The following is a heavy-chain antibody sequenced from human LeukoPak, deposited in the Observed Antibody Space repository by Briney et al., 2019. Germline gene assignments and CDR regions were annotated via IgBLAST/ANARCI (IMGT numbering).Heavy chain of an antibody. Sequence: GGSLRLSCSASGFTVSNNYMTWVRQAPGKGLEWVSTIYSNGDTYYPDSVRGGFTISRDNSQKTLYLQMNSQRAGYSAVNYCAIEAPYCMDVWGKGTTVTVSS. CDR2: IYSNGDT. CDR3: AIEAPYCMDV. V-gene: IGHV3-53*01. J-gene: IGHJ6*03. CDR1: GFTVSNNY.